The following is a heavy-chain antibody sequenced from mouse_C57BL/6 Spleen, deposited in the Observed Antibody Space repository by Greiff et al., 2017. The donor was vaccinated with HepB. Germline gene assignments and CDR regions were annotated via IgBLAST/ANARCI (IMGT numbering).Heavy chain of an antibody. V-gene: IGHV1-80*01. Sequence: QVQLQQSGAELVKPGASVKISCKASGYAFSSYWMNWVKQRPGKGLEWIGQIYPGDGDTNYNGKFKGKATLTADKSSSTAYMQLSSLTSEDSAVYFCARTGTTVVEDAMDYWGQGTSVTVSS. CDR3: ARTGTTVVEDAMDY. CDR1: GYAFSSYW. CDR2: IYPGDGDT. D-gene: IGHD1-1*01. J-gene: IGHJ4*01.